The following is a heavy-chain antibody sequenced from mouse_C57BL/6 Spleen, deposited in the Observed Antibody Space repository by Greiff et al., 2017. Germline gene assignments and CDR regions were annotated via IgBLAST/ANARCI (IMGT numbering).Heavy chain of an antibody. J-gene: IGHJ2*01. V-gene: IGHV1-61*01. Sequence: QVQLQQPGAELVRPGSSVKLSCKASGYTFTSYWMDWVKQRPGQGLEWIGNIYPSDSETNYNQKFKDKATLTVDKSSSTAYMQLSSLTSEDSAVYYCAREGFYDGEIYWGQGTTLTVSS. CDR3: AREGFYDGEIY. CDR2: IYPSDSET. D-gene: IGHD2-3*01. CDR1: GYTFTSYW.